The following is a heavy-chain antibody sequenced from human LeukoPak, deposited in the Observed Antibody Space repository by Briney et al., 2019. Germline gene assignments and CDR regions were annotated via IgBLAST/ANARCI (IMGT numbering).Heavy chain of an antibody. Sequence: SETLSLTCTVSGGSISSSSYYWSWIRQPPGKGLEWIGYIYYSGSTNYNPSLKSRVTISVDTSKNQFSLKLSSVTAADTAVYYCARAYYSSGSYYGGIWFDPWGQGTLVTVSS. V-gene: IGHV4-61*01. CDR2: IYYSGST. J-gene: IGHJ5*02. CDR3: ARAYYSSGSYYGGIWFDP. CDR1: GGSISSSSYY. D-gene: IGHD1-26*01.